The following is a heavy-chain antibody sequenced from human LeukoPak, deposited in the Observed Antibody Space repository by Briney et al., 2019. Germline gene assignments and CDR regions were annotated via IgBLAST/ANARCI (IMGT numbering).Heavy chain of an antibody. CDR2: ISSSSSYI. J-gene: IGHJ4*02. V-gene: IGHV3-21*01. Sequence: GGSLRLSCAASGFTFSSYSMNWVRQAPGKGLEWVSSISSSSSYIYYADSVKGRFTISRDNAKNSLYLQMNSLRAEDKAVYYCARDYYDSSGYYYDTDYWGQGTLVTVSS. CDR1: GFTFSSYS. D-gene: IGHD3-22*01. CDR3: ARDYYDSSGYYYDTDY.